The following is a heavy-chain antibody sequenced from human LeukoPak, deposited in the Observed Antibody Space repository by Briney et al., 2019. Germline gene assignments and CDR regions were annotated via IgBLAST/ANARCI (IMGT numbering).Heavy chain of an antibody. CDR1: GYTFTAYY. Sequence: ASVKVSCKASGYTFTAYYMHWVRQAPGQGLEWMGRIIPILGIANYAQKFQGRVTITADKSTSTAYMELSSLRSEDTAVYYCARARSGDSSGPQTYYFDYWGQGTLVTVSS. CDR3: ARARSGDSSGPQTYYFDY. J-gene: IGHJ4*02. CDR2: IIPILGIA. V-gene: IGHV1-69*04. D-gene: IGHD3-22*01.